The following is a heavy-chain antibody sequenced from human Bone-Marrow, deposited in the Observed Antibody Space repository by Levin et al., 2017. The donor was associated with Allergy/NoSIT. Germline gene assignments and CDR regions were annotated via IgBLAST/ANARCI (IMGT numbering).Heavy chain of an antibody. CDR1: GGSFSGYY. D-gene: IGHD6-6*01. Sequence: SETLSLTCAVYGGSFSGYYWSWIRQPPGKGLEWIGEINHSGSTNYNPSLKSRVTISVDTSKNQFSLKLSSVTAADTAVYYCAREASAARPYSNWFDPWGQGTLVTVSS. V-gene: IGHV4-34*01. J-gene: IGHJ5*02. CDR3: AREASAARPYSNWFDP. CDR2: INHSGST.